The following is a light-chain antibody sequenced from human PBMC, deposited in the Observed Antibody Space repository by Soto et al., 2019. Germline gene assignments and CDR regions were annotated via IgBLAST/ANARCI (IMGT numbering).Light chain of an antibody. V-gene: IGKV1-39*01. CDR3: QQSSNSPMYT. CDR2: SAS. CDR1: QSIAYY. J-gene: IGKJ2*01. Sequence: DIQMTQSPSSLSASVGDRVTITCRASQSIAYYVNWFQQKPGKAPKLLIYSASSLQSGVPSRFSGSGSGRDFTLTIISLQPEDFATYYCQQSSNSPMYTFGQGT.